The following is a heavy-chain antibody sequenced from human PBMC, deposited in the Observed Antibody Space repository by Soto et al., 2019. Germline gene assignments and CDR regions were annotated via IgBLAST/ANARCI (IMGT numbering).Heavy chain of an antibody. J-gene: IGHJ5*02. CDR1: GYTFTSYA. Sequence: ASVKVSCKASGYTFTSYAMHWVRQAPGQRLEWMGWINAGNGNTKYSQKFQGRVTIARDTSASTAYMELSSLRSEDTAVYYCARDWDFWSGYVWFDPWGQGTLVTVSS. D-gene: IGHD3-3*01. CDR3: ARDWDFWSGYVWFDP. CDR2: INAGNGNT. V-gene: IGHV1-3*01.